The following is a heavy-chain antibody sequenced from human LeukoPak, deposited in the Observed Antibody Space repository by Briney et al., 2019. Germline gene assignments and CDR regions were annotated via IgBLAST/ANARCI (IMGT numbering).Heavy chain of an antibody. D-gene: IGHD7-27*01. Sequence: GGSLRLSCAASGFTVSSNYMSWVRQAPGKGLEWVSVIYSGGSTYYAVSVKGRFTISRDNSKNTLYLQMNSLRAEDTAVYYCARATHLVKLGMGWFDPWGQGTLVTVSS. J-gene: IGHJ5*02. V-gene: IGHV3-53*01. CDR3: ARATHLVKLGMGWFDP. CDR1: GFTVSSNY. CDR2: IYSGGST.